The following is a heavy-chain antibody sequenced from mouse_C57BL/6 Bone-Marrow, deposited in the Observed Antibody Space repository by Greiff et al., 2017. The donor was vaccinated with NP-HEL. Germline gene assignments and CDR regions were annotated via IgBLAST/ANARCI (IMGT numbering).Heavy chain of an antibody. CDR3: ARDIGYGNHWYFDV. CDR1: GYTFTSYD. Sequence: QVQLQQSGPELVKPGASVKLSCKASGYTFTSYDINWVKQRPGQGLEWIGWIYPRDGSTKYNEKFKGKATLTVDTSSSTAYMELLSLTSEDSAVYFCARDIGYGNHWYFDVWGTGTTVTVSS. J-gene: IGHJ1*03. CDR2: IYPRDGST. D-gene: IGHD2-10*02. V-gene: IGHV1-85*01.